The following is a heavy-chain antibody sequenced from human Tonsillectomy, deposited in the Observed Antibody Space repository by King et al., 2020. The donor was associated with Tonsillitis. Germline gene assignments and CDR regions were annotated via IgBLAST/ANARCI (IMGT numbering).Heavy chain of an antibody. CDR1: GDTFSTYS. CDR2: IIPILGIA. CDR3: ARNIERGWSDC. V-gene: IGHV1-69*01. D-gene: IGHD1-1*01. Sequence: QLVQSGAEVKKPGSSVRVSCKASGDTFSTYSISWVRQAPGQGLEWMGGIIPILGIANYAQRFQGRLTINADESTTTAYMELSSLRSEDTAIYYCARNIERGWSDCWGQGTLVIVSS. J-gene: IGHJ5*01.